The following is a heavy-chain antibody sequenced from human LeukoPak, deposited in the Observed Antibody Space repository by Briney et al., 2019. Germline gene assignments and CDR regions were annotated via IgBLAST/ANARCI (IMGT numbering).Heavy chain of an antibody. V-gene: IGHV3-23*01. J-gene: IGHJ4*02. CDR3: ASLIAAAVLDY. CDR2: ISGSGGST. CDR1: GFTFSSYG. Sequence: PGGSLRLSCAASGFTFSSYGMHWVRQAPGKGLEWVSAISGSGGSTYYADSVKGRFTISRDNSKNTLYMQMNSLRAEDTAVYYCASLIAAAVLDYWGQGTLVTVSS. D-gene: IGHD6-13*01.